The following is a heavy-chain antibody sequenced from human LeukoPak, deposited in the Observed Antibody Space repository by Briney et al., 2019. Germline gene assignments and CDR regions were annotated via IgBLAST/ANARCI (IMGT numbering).Heavy chain of an antibody. V-gene: IGHV3-30*02. CDR1: GFTFSSYG. CDR3: AKDQGGWYEDAFDI. CDR2: IRYDGSNK. Sequence: GGSLRLSCAASGFTFSSYGMHWVRQAPGKGLEWVAFIRYDGSNKYYADSVKGRFTISRDDSRNTLYLQMNSLRAEDTAVYYCAKDQGGWYEDAFDIWGQGTMVTVSS. J-gene: IGHJ3*02. D-gene: IGHD6-19*01.